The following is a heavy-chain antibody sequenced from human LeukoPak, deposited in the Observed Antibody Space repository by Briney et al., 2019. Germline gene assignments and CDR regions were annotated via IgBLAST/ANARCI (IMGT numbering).Heavy chain of an antibody. D-gene: IGHD3-3*01. Sequence: SVKVSCKASGGTFSSYAISWVRQAPGQGLEWMGGIIPIFGTANYAQKFQGTVTITADASTTTAHMELSILRSEDTAVYYCAREVDFWSGYYNSYNWFGPWGQGTLVTVSS. CDR3: AREVDFWSGYYNSYNWFGP. CDR1: GGTFSSYA. CDR2: IIPIFGTA. J-gene: IGHJ5*02. V-gene: IGHV1-69*13.